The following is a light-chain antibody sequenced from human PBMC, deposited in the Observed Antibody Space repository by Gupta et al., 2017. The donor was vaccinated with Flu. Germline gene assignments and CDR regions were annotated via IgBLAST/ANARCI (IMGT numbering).Light chain of an antibody. J-gene: IGKJ1*01. CDR2: MAS. V-gene: IGKV1-5*03. CDR1: QSVNRW. Sequence: PSTLSASVGDRVTITCRARQSVNRWLAWYQQKPGQAPFRLIDMASNRDSGVPSRFGGSGSGTEFTLTISGLQPDDFATDYCLQYDTYPWTFGQGTKLEVK. CDR3: LQYDTYPWT.